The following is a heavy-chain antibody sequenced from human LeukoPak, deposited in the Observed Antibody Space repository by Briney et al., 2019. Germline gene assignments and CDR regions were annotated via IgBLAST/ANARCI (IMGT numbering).Heavy chain of an antibody. Sequence: SETLSLTCTVSGYSISSSYYWGWIRQPPGKGLEWIGSIYYSGSTYYNPSLKSRVTISVDTSKNQFSLKLSSVTAADTAVYYCARDGAYDILTGYQNWFDPWGQGTLVTVSS. CDR1: GYSISSSYY. CDR2: IYYSGST. V-gene: IGHV4-38-2*02. J-gene: IGHJ5*02. D-gene: IGHD3-9*01. CDR3: ARDGAYDILTGYQNWFDP.